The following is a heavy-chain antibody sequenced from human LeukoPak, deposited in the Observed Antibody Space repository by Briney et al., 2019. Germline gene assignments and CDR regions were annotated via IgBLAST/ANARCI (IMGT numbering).Heavy chain of an antibody. D-gene: IGHD5-24*01. Sequence: SETLSLTCSVSGASVSTTAYFWNWIRQPAGEGLECIGRIYASGNTHYNPSLKSRVTMSLDTSKNQFSLTMNSVTAADSAVYFCASYREAYDLYPHGLDVWGRGTVVTVSS. CDR2: IYASGNT. V-gene: IGHV4-61*02. CDR3: ASYREAYDLYPHGLDV. J-gene: IGHJ3*01. CDR1: GASVSTTAYF.